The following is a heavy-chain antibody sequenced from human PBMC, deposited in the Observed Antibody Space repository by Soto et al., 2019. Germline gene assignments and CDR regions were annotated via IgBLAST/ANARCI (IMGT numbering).Heavy chain of an antibody. CDR3: AGLYGYCIRNSCHGHYAMDV. D-gene: IGHD2-2*01. J-gene: IGHJ6*02. Sequence: SETLSLTCAVSGGSISSGGYSWSWIRQPPGKGLEWIGYIYHSGSTYYNPSLNSRVTVSVDTSKNQFSLKVTSVTAADTAVYYCAGLYGYCIRNSCHGHYAMDVWGQGTTVTVSS. CDR2: IYHSGST. CDR1: GGSISSGGYS. V-gene: IGHV4-30-2*03.